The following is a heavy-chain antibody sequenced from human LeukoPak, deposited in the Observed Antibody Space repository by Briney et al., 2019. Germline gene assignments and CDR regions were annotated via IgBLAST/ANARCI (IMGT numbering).Heavy chain of an antibody. CDR3: ARELTSIVGATTNWFDP. D-gene: IGHD1-26*01. Sequence: PGGSLRLSCAASGFTFDDYGMSWVRQAPGKGLEWVSGINWNGGSTGYADSVKGRFTISRDNAKNSLYLQVNSLRAEDTALYYCARELTSIVGATTNWFDPWGQGTLVTVSS. V-gene: IGHV3-20*04. J-gene: IGHJ5*02. CDR1: GFTFDDYG. CDR2: INWNGGST.